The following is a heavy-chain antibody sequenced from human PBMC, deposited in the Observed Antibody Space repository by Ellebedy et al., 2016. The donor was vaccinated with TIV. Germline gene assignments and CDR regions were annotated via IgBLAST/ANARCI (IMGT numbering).Heavy chain of an antibody. CDR2: ISYDGSIE. Sequence: PGGSLRLSCAASGFTFSSYDMHWVRQAPGKGLEWVAVISYDGSIEYYADSVKGRFTISRDNSKHSLYLQMNSLRTEDTALYYCAKGPMGTYYFDYWGQGTLVTVSS. CDR3: AKGPMGTYYFDY. J-gene: IGHJ4*02. D-gene: IGHD7-27*01. CDR1: GFTFSSYD. V-gene: IGHV3-30*18.